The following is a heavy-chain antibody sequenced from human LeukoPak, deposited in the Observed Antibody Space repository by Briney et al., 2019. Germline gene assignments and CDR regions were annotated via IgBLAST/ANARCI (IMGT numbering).Heavy chain of an antibody. CDR2: INPNSGGT. Sequence: ASVKVSCKASGYTFTGYYMHWVRQAPGQGLEWIGWINPNSGGTSYAQKFQGRVTMTRDTSISTAYMELSRLRSDDTAVYYCARKVFYSGAWTYYGGMDFWGQGTPVTVSS. V-gene: IGHV1-2*02. CDR1: GYTFTGYY. CDR3: ARKVFYSGAWTYYGGMDF. D-gene: IGHD3-9*01. J-gene: IGHJ6*02.